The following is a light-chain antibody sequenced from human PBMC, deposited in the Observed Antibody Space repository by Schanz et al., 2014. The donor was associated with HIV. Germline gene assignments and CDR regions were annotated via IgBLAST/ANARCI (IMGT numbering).Light chain of an antibody. CDR3: ATWDITLNGPV. J-gene: IGLJ2*01. Sequence: QSVLTQPPSASGTPGQRVTISCSGSSSNIGGNSVNWYRQRPGTAPKLLIHNNDQRPSGVPDRFSGSKSGTSASLTISGLQSDDEADYYCATWDITLNGPVFGGGTKLTVL. CDR2: NND. CDR1: SSNIGGNS. V-gene: IGLV1-44*01.